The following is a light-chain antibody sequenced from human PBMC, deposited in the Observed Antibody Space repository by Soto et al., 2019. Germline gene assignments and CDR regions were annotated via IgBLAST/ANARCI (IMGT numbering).Light chain of an antibody. Sequence: EIQMTQSPSSLSASVGDRVTITCRASQSISSYLNWYQQKPGKAPKLLIYAASSLQSGVPSRFSGSGSGTDFTLTISSLQPEDFATYYCQQSSSTPLTFRGGTQVHIK. V-gene: IGKV1-39*01. J-gene: IGKJ4*01. CDR1: QSISSY. CDR3: QQSSSTPLT. CDR2: AAS.